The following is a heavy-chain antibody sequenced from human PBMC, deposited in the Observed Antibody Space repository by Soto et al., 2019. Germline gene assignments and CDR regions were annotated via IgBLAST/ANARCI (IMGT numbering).Heavy chain of an antibody. CDR1: GGSISSSNW. V-gene: IGHV4-4*02. CDR3: ARDNIYYYYGMDV. J-gene: IGHJ6*02. CDR2: IYHSGST. Sequence: SLTCAVSGGSISSSNWWSWVRQPPGKGLEWIGEIYHSGSTNYNPSLKSRVTISVDKSKNQFSLKLSSVTAADTAVYYCARDNIYYYYGMDVWGQGTTVTVSS.